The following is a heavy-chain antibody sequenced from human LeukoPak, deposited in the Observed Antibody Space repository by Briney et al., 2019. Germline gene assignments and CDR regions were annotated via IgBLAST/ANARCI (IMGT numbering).Heavy chain of an antibody. CDR1: GYTFTSYG. D-gene: IGHD6-13*01. CDR2: ISAYNGNT. Sequence: VASVTVSCKASGYTFTSYGISWVRQAPGQGLEWMGWISAYNGNTNYAQKLQGRVTMTTDTSTSTAYMELRSLRSDDTAVYYCARFSSSWSDFDYWGQGTLVTVSS. J-gene: IGHJ4*02. CDR3: ARFSSSWSDFDY. V-gene: IGHV1-18*01.